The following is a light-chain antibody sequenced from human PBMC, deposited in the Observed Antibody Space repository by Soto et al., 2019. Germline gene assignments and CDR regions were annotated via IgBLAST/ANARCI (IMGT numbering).Light chain of an antibody. CDR1: SSDIGAYNY. V-gene: IGLV2-14*01. CDR3: NSYTTLSNRV. J-gene: IGLJ1*01. CDR2: EVT. Sequence: QSALTQPASVSGSPGQSITISCTGTSSDIGAYNYVSWYQQHPGKAPNLLIYEVTNRPSGVSDRFSGSKSGNTASLTISGLQAEDEANYYCNSYTTLSNRVFGTGTKLTVL.